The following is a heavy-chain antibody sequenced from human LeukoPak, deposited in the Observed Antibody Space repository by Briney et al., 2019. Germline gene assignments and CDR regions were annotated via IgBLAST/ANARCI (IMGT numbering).Heavy chain of an antibody. CDR2: IKNDGSEK. V-gene: IGHV3-7*04. CDR3: ATADWFSFDF. CDR1: GFTFSSYW. Sequence: GGSLRLSCAASGFTFSSYWMSWVRQALGKGLEWVATIKNDGSEKNYEDSVKGRFTISRDNAKNSLYLQMSGLRAEDTAVYFCATADWFSFDFWGQGTLVTVSS. J-gene: IGHJ4*02. D-gene: IGHD3-9*01.